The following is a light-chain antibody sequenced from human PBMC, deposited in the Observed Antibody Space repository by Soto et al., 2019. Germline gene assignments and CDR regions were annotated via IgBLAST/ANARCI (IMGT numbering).Light chain of an antibody. CDR3: QKHDGVPL. CDR1: QDISNH. J-gene: IGKJ3*01. V-gene: IGKV1-33*01. Sequence: DIPLTQSPSSLSASVGDRVTITCQASQDISNHLNWYQQKPGKAPNLLIYDASDLETGVPSRISGGGSGTFFSFTINSLQPEDIATYYCQKHDGVPLFGPGTKVEIK. CDR2: DAS.